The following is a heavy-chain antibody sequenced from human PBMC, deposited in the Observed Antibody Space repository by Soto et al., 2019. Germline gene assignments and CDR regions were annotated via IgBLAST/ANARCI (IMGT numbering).Heavy chain of an antibody. CDR1: GGYIRSGGCY. Sequence: SETQCVTSTVAGGYIRSGGCYWSWIRQHPGKGLEWIGYIYYSGSTYYNPSLKSRVTISVDTSRNQFSLKLSSVTAADTAVYYCARVGGINWFDPWGQGTLVTVSS. D-gene: IGHD3-16*01. V-gene: IGHV4-31*03. J-gene: IGHJ5*02. CDR3: ARVGGINWFDP. CDR2: IYYSGST.